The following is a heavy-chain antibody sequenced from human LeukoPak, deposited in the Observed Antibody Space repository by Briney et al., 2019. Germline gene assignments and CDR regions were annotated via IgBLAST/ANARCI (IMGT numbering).Heavy chain of an antibody. J-gene: IGHJ4*02. CDR3: VRSLGYCSSTSCVNFNFDY. CDR1: GGTFSSYA. Sequence: SVKVSCKASGGTFSSYAISWVRQAPGQGLEWMGGIIPIIGTANYAQKFQGRVTITADESTSTAYMELSSLRSEDTAVYYCVRSLGYCSSTSCVNFNFDYWGQGTLVTVSS. CDR2: IIPIIGTA. V-gene: IGHV1-69*13. D-gene: IGHD2-2*01.